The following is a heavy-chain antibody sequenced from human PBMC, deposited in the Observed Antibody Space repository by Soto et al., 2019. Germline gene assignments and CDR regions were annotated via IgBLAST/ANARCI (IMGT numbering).Heavy chain of an antibody. CDR1: GFTFENYA. CDR3: TTAESPNVAYFFDS. CDR2: IRNQSYSGAT. Sequence: GSLRLSCTVSGFTFENYAISWVRQAPGKGLEWVGLIRNQSYSGATEYAASFKGRFTVSRDDSKNIAYLQMSSLKSEDSAVYYCTTAESPNVAYFFDSWGQGTLVTVSS. J-gene: IGHJ4*02. V-gene: IGHV3-49*04. D-gene: IGHD3-10*01.